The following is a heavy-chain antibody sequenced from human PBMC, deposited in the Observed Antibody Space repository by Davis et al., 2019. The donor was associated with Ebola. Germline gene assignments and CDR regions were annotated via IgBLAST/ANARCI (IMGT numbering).Heavy chain of an antibody. CDR1: GLTLTSYG. Sequence: GRSLRPSCPPSGLTLTSYGMHCVRQAPGKGLGWVAVIRYDGSNKYYADSVKGRFTISRDTSKNTLYLQMNGLRAEDTAVYYCEREAVWWFDPWGQGTLVTVSS. V-gene: IGHV3-33*08. CDR3: EREAVWWFDP. J-gene: IGHJ5*02. CDR2: IRYDGSNK. D-gene: IGHD3-16*01.